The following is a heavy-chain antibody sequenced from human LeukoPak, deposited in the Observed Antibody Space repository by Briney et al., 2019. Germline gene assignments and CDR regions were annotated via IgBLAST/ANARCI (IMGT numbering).Heavy chain of an antibody. CDR2: IKQDGSEK. CDR1: GFSFSSYW. V-gene: IGHV3-7*03. CDR3: AKDKNSVIAVAGDY. D-gene: IGHD6-19*01. J-gene: IGHJ4*02. Sequence: GGSLRLSCVDSGFSFSSYWMSWFRQAPGKGLEWVANIKQDGSEKYHVDSVEGRFTVSRDNAKNLLYLQMNSLRVEDTAVYYCAKDKNSVIAVAGDYWGQGTLVTVSS.